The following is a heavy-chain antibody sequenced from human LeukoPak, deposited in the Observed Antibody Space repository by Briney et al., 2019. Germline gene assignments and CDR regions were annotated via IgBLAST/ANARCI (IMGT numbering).Heavy chain of an antibody. D-gene: IGHD7-27*01. CDR1: GFTFNSFF. Sequence: GGSLRLSCAASGFTFNSFFLNWVRLTPGRELEWVACISQDGSETFYMDSVRGRFTISRDNTKNSLYLQMNSLRAEDTAVYFCVRDLGHSRHYFEYWGQGALVAVSS. V-gene: IGHV3-7*01. J-gene: IGHJ4*02. CDR3: VRDLGHSRHYFEY. CDR2: ISQDGSET.